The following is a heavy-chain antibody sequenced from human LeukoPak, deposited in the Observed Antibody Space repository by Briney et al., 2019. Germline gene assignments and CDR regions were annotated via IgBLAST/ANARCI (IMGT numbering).Heavy chain of an antibody. V-gene: IGHV1-46*01. CDR1: GGTFSSYA. Sequence: GASVKVSCKASGGTFSSYAISWVRQAPGQGLEWMGIINPSGGSTSYAQKFQGRVTMTRDTSTSTVYMELSSLRSEDTAVYYCARTTQWELLLFDYWGQGTLDTVSS. CDR3: ARTTQWELLLFDY. J-gene: IGHJ4*02. D-gene: IGHD1-26*01. CDR2: INPSGGST.